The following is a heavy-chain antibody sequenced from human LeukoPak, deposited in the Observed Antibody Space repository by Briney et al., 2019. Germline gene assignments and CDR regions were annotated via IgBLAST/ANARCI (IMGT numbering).Heavy chain of an antibody. CDR3: AKDQRYGDYYYYMDV. D-gene: IGHD4-17*01. CDR1: GFTFSSYG. Sequence: GRSLRLSCAASGFTFSSYGMHWVRQAPGKGLEWVAVISYDGSNKYYADSVKGRFTISRDNSKNTLYLQMNSLRAEDTAVYYCAKDQRYGDYYYYMDVWGKGTTVTVSS. V-gene: IGHV3-30*18. J-gene: IGHJ6*03. CDR2: ISYDGSNK.